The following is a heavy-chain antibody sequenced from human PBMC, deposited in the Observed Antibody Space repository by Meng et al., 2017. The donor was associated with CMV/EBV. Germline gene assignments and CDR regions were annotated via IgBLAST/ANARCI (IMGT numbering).Heavy chain of an antibody. D-gene: IGHD3-9*01. Sequence: GGSLRLSCAASGFTFSSYGMHWVRQAPGKGLEWVAFIRYDGSNKYYADSVKGRFTIPRDNSKNTLYLQMNSLRAEDTAVYYCAKDIFSVLRSFPGGMDVWGQGTTVTVSS. V-gene: IGHV3-30*02. CDR3: AKDIFSVLRSFPGGMDV. J-gene: IGHJ6*02. CDR1: GFTFSSYG. CDR2: IRYDGSNK.